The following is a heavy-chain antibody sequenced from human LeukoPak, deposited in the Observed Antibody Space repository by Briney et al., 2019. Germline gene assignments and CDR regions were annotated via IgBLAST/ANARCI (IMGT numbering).Heavy chain of an antibody. CDR3: ASSSWKSLSVNWFDP. Sequence: ASVKVSCKASGYTFTSYSISWVRQAPGQGLEWMGWISAYNGNTNYAQKLQGRVTMTTDTSTSTAYMELRSLRSEDTAVYYCASSSWKSLSVNWFDPWSQGTLVTVSS. CDR2: ISAYNGNT. J-gene: IGHJ5*02. CDR1: GYTFTSYS. V-gene: IGHV1-18*01. D-gene: IGHD6-13*01.